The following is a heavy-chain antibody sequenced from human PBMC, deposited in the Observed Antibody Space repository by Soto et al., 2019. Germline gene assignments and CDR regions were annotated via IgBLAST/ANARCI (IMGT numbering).Heavy chain of an antibody. Sequence: TSETLSLTCTVSGGSISSYYWSWIRQPPGKGLEWIGYIYYSGSTNYNPSLKSRVTISVDTSKNQFSLKLSSVTAADTAVYYCARYGDYVNDYFDYWRQRTLVTVSS. D-gene: IGHD4-17*01. J-gene: IGHJ4*02. CDR3: ARYGDYVNDYFDY. CDR1: GGSISSYY. CDR2: IYYSGST. V-gene: IGHV4-59*01.